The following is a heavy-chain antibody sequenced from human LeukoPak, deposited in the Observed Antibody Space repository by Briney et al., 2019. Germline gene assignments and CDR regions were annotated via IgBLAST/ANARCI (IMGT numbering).Heavy chain of an antibody. CDR2: ISYEGSNK. Sequence: GGSLRLSCAASGFTFSSYGMHWVRQAPGKGLEWVAVISYEGSNKYYADSVKGRFTISRDNSKNTLYLQMNSLRAEDTAVYYCAKNWAIAAAGTGDFQHWGQGTLVTVSS. CDR1: GFTFSSYG. CDR3: AKNWAIAAAGTGDFQH. J-gene: IGHJ1*01. V-gene: IGHV3-30*18. D-gene: IGHD6-13*01.